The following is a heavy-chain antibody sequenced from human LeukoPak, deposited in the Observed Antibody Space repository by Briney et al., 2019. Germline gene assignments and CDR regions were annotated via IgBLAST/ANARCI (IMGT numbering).Heavy chain of an antibody. Sequence: ASVKVSCKASGYTFTSYDINWVRQATGQGLEWMGWMNPNSGNTGYAQKFQGRVTMTRNTSISTAYMELSSLRSEDTAVYYCARHPVSGYDFWSGYYTYGGGSDYWGQGTLVTVSS. CDR3: ARHPVSGYDFWSGYYTYGGGSDY. J-gene: IGHJ4*02. CDR2: MNPNSGNT. V-gene: IGHV1-8*01. D-gene: IGHD3-3*01. CDR1: GYTFTSYD.